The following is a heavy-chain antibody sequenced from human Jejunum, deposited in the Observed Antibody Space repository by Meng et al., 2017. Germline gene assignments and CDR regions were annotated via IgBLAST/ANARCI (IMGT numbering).Heavy chain of an antibody. Sequence: QGLGPGLVKPSGTLSLTCEVSGDSIRSTNWWDWLRQPPGKGLEWIGEIHHSGRTNFISSLKSRVSISVDESKNQFSLTLKSVTAADTAVYYCARGVGDIRVGFDYWGQGILVTVSS. CDR3: ARGVGDIRVGFDY. V-gene: IGHV4-4*02. CDR2: IHHSGRT. J-gene: IGHJ4*02. CDR1: GDSIRSTNW. D-gene: IGHD5-12*01.